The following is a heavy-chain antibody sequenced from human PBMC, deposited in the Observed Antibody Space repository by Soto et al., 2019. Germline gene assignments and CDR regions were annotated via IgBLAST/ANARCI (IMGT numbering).Heavy chain of an antibody. CDR3: AAPFLEWLGHTNWFDP. V-gene: IGHV4-39*01. CDR2: IYYSGST. J-gene: IGHJ5*02. D-gene: IGHD3-3*02. Sequence: SETLSLTCTVSGGSISSSSYYWGWIRQPPGKGLEWIGSIYYSGSTYYNPSLKSRVTISVDTSKNQFSLKLSSVTAADTAVYYCAAPFLEWLGHTNWFDPWGQGTLVTVSS. CDR1: GGSISSSSYY.